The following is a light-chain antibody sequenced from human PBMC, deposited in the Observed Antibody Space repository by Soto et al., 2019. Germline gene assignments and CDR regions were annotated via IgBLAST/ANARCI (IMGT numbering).Light chain of an antibody. CDR2: RNN. V-gene: IGLV1-47*01. J-gene: IGLJ1*01. CDR3: AAWDDGLSAHYF. Sequence: QSALTQPPSASGTPGQRVTISCSGSSSNIGSNYVYWYQQLPGTAPKLLIYRNNQRPSGVPDRFSGSKSGTSASLAISGARSEDEADYYCAAWDDGLSAHYFFGTGTKVTVL. CDR1: SSNIGSNY.